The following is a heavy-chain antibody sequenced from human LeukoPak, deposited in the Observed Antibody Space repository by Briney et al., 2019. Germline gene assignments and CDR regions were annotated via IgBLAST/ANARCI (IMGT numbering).Heavy chain of an antibody. V-gene: IGHV3-66*01. J-gene: IGHJ3*02. CDR3: ARALDYGDTFDI. CDR2: TYTAGRT. D-gene: IGHD4/OR15-4a*01. Sequence: PGGSLRLSCAASGFTVSTNYLTWVRQAPGKGLEWVSFTYTAGRTYYADSVKGRFAISRDNSKNTLYLQMNSLSAEDTAVYYCARALDYGDTFDIWGQGTMVTVSS. CDR1: GFTVSTNY.